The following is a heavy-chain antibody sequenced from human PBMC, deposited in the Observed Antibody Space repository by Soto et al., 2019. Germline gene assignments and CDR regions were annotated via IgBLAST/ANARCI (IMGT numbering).Heavy chain of an antibody. Sequence: SETLSLTCTVSGGSISSSSYYWGWIRQPPGKGLEWIGSIYYSGSTYYNPSLKSRVTISVDTSQNQFSLKLSSVTAADTAVYYCARQGPYYYDSSGYYYVRVFYFDYRGRGTLVTVSS. CDR2: IYYSGST. CDR1: GGSISSSSYY. CDR3: ARQGPYYYDSSGYYYVRVFYFDY. J-gene: IGHJ4*02. V-gene: IGHV4-39*01. D-gene: IGHD3-22*01.